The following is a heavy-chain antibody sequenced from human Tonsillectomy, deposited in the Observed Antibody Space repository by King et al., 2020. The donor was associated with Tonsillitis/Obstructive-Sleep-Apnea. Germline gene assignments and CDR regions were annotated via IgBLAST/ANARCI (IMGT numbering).Heavy chain of an antibody. CDR2: IDPSDSYT. CDR1: GYSFTSYW. CDR3: ARRDDSSGSYYYYVMDV. V-gene: IGHV5-10-1*01. J-gene: IGHJ6*02. D-gene: IGHD3-22*01. Sequence: QLVQSGAEVKKSGESLRISCKGSGYSFTSYWISWVRQMPGKGLEWMGRIDPSDSYTNYSPSFQGHVTISADKSISTAYLQWSSLKGSDTAMYYCARRDDSSGSYYYYVMDVWGQGTTVTVSS.